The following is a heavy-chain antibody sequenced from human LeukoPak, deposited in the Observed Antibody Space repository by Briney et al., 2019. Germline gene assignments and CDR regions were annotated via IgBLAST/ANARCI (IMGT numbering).Heavy chain of an antibody. V-gene: IGHV3-7*03. CDR2: IKRDGSDK. D-gene: IGHD6-13*01. CDR1: GFTFSSYW. CDR3: ARSLWYGDY. J-gene: IGHJ4*02. Sequence: GGSLRLSCAASGFTFSSYWMSWVRQAPGKGLEWVANIKRDGSDKYYLAFMKGRFTISRDNAKNSLYLQMNSLRAEDMAVYYCARSLWYGDYWGQGTLVTVSS.